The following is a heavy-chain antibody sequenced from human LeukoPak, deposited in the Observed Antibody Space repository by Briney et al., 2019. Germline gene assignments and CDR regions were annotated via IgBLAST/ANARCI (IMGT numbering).Heavy chain of an antibody. D-gene: IGHD3-10*01. V-gene: IGHV3-20*04. J-gene: IGHJ4*02. Sequence: GGSLRLSCAASGFTFDDYGMSWVRQAPGKGLEWVSGINWNGGSTGYADSVKGRFTLSRDNAKNSLYLQMNSLSAEETALYCCARALRREGDYWGQGTLVTVSS. CDR3: ARALRREGDY. CDR2: INWNGGST. CDR1: GFTFDDYG.